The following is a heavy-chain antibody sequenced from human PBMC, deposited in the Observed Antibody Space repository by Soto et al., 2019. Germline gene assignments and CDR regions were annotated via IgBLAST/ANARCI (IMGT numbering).Heavy chain of an antibody. V-gene: IGHV4-59*01. J-gene: IGHJ6*02. CDR3: ARFFGVVTPFAMDV. D-gene: IGHD3-3*01. CDR2: IYYSGST. Sequence: SETLSLTCTVSGGSISSYYWSWIRQAPGKGLEWIGDIYYSGSTNYNPSLKGRVTISVDTSKNQFSLKLSSVTAADTAVYYCARFFGVVTPFAMDVWGQGTTVTVSS. CDR1: GGSISSYY.